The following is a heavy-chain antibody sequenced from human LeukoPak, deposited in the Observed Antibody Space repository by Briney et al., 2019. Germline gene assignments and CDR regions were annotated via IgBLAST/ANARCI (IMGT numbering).Heavy chain of an antibody. CDR3: ARDYGGNSGWFDP. J-gene: IGHJ5*02. Sequence: ASVKVSCKASGGTFSSYAINWVRQATGQGLEWLGWMNPNSGNTGYEQKFQGRVTMTRNTSISTAYMELSSLRSDDTAVYFCARDYGGNSGWFDPWGQGTLVTVSS. V-gene: IGHV1-8*02. D-gene: IGHD4-23*01. CDR2: MNPNSGNT. CDR1: GGTFSSYA.